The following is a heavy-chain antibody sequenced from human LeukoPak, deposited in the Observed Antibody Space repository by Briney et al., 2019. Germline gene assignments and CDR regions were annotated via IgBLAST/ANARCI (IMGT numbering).Heavy chain of an antibody. CDR3: GRGYSSGWYDAFNI. J-gene: IGHJ3*02. Sequence: GESLKISCKGSGYSFSNYWIGWVRQMPGKGLEWMGIIYPGDSDTRYSPSFQGQVTISADKSIRTAYLQWSSLKASDTAMYYCGRGYSSGWYDAFNIWGQGTMVTVSS. V-gene: IGHV5-51*01. D-gene: IGHD6-19*01. CDR2: IYPGDSDT. CDR1: GYSFSNYW.